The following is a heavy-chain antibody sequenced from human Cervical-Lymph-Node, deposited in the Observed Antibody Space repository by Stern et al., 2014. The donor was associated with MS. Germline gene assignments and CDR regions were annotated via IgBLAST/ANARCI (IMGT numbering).Heavy chain of an antibody. CDR2: INYSGST. Sequence: QVQLVQSGPGLVKPSQTLSLTCTVSGGSISSGGYYWSWIRQHPGKGLEWIGYINYSGSTYYNPSLKSRVTISVDTSKNQFSLKLTSVTAADTAVYYCARGGGVWLNSGMDVWGQGTTVTVSS. CDR1: GGSISSGGYY. D-gene: IGHD3-16*01. J-gene: IGHJ6*02. V-gene: IGHV4-31*03. CDR3: ARGGGVWLNSGMDV.